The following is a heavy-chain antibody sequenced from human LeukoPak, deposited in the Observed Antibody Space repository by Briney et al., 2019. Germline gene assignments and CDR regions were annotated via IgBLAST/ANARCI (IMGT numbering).Heavy chain of an antibody. CDR3: ARVLTDFWSGYYFDY. J-gene: IGHJ4*02. V-gene: IGHV4-4*07. CDR2: IYTSGST. D-gene: IGHD3-3*01. Sequence: PSETLSLTCTVSGGSISSYYRSWIRQPAGKGLGWIGRIYTSGSTYYNPSLKSRVTISVDTSKNQFSLKLSSVTAADTAVYYCARVLTDFWSGYYFDYWGQGTLVTVSS. CDR1: GGSISSYY.